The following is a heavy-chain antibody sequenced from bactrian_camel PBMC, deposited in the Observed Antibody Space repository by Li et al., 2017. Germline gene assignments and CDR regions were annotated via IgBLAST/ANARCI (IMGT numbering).Heavy chain of an antibody. Sequence: HVQLVESGGGSVQAGGSLTLSCAAPGYTISVMCVGWFRQAPGKEREGVAGFSPNAVTDYADSVKGRFTISQDTAQKSVFLEMNSLKPEDTAMYFCAADERFWCTFRRNDYKYWGQGTQVTVS. CDR2: FSPNAVT. CDR1: GYTISVMC. J-gene: IGHJ4*01. V-gene: IGHV3S53*01. D-gene: IGHD3*01. CDR3: AADERFWCTFRRNDYKY.